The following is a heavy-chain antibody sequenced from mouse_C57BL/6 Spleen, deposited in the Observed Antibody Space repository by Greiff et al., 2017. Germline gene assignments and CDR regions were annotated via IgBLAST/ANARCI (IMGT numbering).Heavy chain of an antibody. CDR3: ARTEDDYDGYAMDY. CDR2: IHPNSGST. CDR1: GYTFTSYW. Sequence: QVQLQQPGAELVKPGASVKLSCKASGYTFTSYWMHWVKQRPGQGLEWIGMIHPNSGSTNYNEKFKSKATLTVDKSSSTAYMQLSSLTSEDSAVXYCARTEDDYDGYAMDYWGQGTSGTVSS. J-gene: IGHJ4*01. D-gene: IGHD2-4*01. V-gene: IGHV1-64*01.